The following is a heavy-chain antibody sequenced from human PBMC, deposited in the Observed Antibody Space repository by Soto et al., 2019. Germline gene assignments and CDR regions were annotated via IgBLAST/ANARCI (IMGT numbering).Heavy chain of an antibody. D-gene: IGHD4-17*01. J-gene: IGHJ4*02. V-gene: IGHV4-61*01. CDR3: ARVATVTYDY. CDR1: GGSVSSGSYY. Sequence: ETLSLTCTVSGGSVSSGSYYWSWIRQPPGKGLEWIGYIYYSGSTNYNPSLKSRVTISVDTSKNQFSLKLSSVTAADTAVYYCARVATVTYDYWGQGTLVTVSS. CDR2: IYYSGST.